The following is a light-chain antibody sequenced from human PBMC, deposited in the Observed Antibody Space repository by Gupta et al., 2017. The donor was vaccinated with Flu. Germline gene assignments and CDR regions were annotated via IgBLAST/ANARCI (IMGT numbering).Light chain of an antibody. CDR2: GVS. J-gene: IGKJ2*01. Sequence: SPANLSVSQGERATRSCRDSQSISSNLEWYQQKPGQAPRLIMYGVSNSAIGSPDRFSGSGYGTEFTLTSSRRQYEDFAVYYWQQDNNWPYFGQGTKLEIK. CDR1: QSISSN. V-gene: IGKV3-15*01. CDR3: QQDNNWPY.